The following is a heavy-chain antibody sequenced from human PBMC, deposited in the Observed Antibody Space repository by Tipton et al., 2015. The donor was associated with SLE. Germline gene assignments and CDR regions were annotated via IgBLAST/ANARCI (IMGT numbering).Heavy chain of an antibody. CDR2: INHSGST. CDR3: ARVPGLERSYFYYYYMDV. V-gene: IGHV4-39*07. J-gene: IGHJ6*03. D-gene: IGHD1-1*01. CDR1: GGSLSRSSYY. Sequence: GLVKPSETLSLTCTVSGGSLSRSSYYWGWIRQPPGKGLEWIGEINHSGSTNYNPSLKSRVTISVDTSKNQFSLKLSSVTAADTAVYYCARVPGLERSYFYYYYMDVWGKGTTVTVSS.